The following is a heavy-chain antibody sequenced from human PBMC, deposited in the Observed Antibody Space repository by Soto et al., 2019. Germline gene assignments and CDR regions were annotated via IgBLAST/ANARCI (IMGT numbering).Heavy chain of an antibody. CDR2: INSDGSTT. D-gene: IGHD6-19*01. CDR1: RFTFSSYW. J-gene: IGHJ4*02. Sequence: PGGSLRLSCAASRFTFSSYWMHWVRQGPGEGLVWVSRINSDGSTTAYADSVKGRFTISRDNAKNTLYLQMNSLRAGDTAVYYCARASDYSSGWCDYWGQGTLVTVSS. V-gene: IGHV3-74*01. CDR3: ARASDYSSGWCDY.